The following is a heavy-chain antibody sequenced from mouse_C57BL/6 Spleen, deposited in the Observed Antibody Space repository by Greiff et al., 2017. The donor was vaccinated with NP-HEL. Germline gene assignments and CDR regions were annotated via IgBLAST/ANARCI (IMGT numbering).Heavy chain of an antibody. CDR2: INPNNGGT. J-gene: IGHJ1*03. V-gene: IGHV1-26*01. CDR1: GYTFTDYY. D-gene: IGHD1-1*01. CDR3: ARSYGSSYGYFDV. Sequence: EVQLQQSGPELVKPGASVKISCKASGYTFTDYYMNWVKQSHGKSLEWLGDINPNNGGTSYNQKFKGKATLTVDKSSSTAYMELRSLTSEDSAVYYCARSYGSSYGYFDVWGTGTTVTVSS.